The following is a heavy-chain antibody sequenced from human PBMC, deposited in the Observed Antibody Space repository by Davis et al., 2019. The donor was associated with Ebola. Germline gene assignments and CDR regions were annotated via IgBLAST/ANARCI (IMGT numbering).Heavy chain of an antibody. J-gene: IGHJ3*01. CDR3: ARDPAIGKPLSTFDV. CDR1: GFSFNSYG. D-gene: IGHD1-14*01. V-gene: IGHV3-33*01. CDR2: IWYDGSRE. Sequence: GESLKIPCVASGFSFNSYGMHWVRQAPGKGLEWLAVIWYDGSREFSADSMKGRFTISRDNSRDTLFLQMNSLRVEDTGVYYCARDPAIGKPLSTFDVWGQGTTVTVAS.